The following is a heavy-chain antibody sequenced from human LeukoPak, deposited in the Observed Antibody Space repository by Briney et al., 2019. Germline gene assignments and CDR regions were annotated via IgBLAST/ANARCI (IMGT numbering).Heavy chain of an antibody. J-gene: IGHJ4*02. CDR2: ISSSGSNI. D-gene: IGHD3-22*01. V-gene: IGHV3-48*02. CDR1: GFTFSSHN. Sequence: PGGALRLSCAASGFTFSSHNMNWVRQAAGKGLEGVSYISSSGSNIYYADAVKGRFTISRDNAKNSLFLQMNSLRDDDTAVYYCARGRYYDSSGYFDYWGQGTLVTVSS. CDR3: ARGRYYDSSGYFDY.